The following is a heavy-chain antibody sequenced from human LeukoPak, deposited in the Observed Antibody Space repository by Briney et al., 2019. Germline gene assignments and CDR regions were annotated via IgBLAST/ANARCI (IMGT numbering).Heavy chain of an antibody. CDR2: IYYSGSA. J-gene: IGHJ5*02. V-gene: IGHV4-39*01. CDR1: GGSISSSSYY. D-gene: IGHD3-22*01. Sequence: SETLSLTCTVSGGSISSSSYYWGWIRQPPGKGLEWIGSIYYSGSAYYNPSLKSRVTISVDTSKNQFSLKLSSVTAADTAVYYCARLRPYDSSLFDPWGQGTLVTVSS. CDR3: ARLRPYDSSLFDP.